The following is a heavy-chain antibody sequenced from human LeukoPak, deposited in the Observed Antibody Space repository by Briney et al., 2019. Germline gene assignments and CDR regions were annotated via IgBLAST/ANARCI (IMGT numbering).Heavy chain of an antibody. J-gene: IGHJ3*02. CDR2: IKSKTDGGTT. CDR1: GFTFSNAW. CDR3: TTGQLWLNDAFDI. V-gene: IGHV3-15*01. Sequence: GGSLRLSYAASGFTFSNAWMSWVRQAPGKGLEWVGRIKSKTDGGTTDYAAPVKGRFTISRDDSKNTLCLQMNSLKTEDTAVYYCTTGQLWLNDAFDIWGQGTMVTVSS. D-gene: IGHD5-18*01.